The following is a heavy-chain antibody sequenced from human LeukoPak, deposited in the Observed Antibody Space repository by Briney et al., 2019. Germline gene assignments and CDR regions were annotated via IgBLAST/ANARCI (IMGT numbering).Heavy chain of an antibody. D-gene: IGHD3-3*01. CDR1: GYTFTSYG. V-gene: IGHV1-18*01. CDR2: ISAYNGNT. Sequence: ASVKVSCKASGYTFTSYGISWVRQAPGQGLDWMGWISAYNGNTNYAQKLQGRVTITTDTSTSTAYMELRSLRSDDTAVYYCARGLLKRITIFGVVIPDAFDIWGQGTMVTVSS. J-gene: IGHJ3*02. CDR3: ARGLLKRITIFGVVIPDAFDI.